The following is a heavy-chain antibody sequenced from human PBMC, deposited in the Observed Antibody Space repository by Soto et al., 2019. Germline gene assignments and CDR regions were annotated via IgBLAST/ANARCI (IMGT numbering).Heavy chain of an antibody. CDR3: ATAPPGFYYGSGLPN. V-gene: IGHV1-24*01. J-gene: IGHJ4*02. Sequence: ASVKVSCKVSENTLSDLSIHWVRQARGKGLEWMGGFDPEDDETVYAQNFQGRLTMTEDTSTDTAYMDLSSLRSDDTAVYYCATAPPGFYYGSGLPNWGQGTLVTVSS. CDR2: FDPEDDET. CDR1: ENTLSDLS. D-gene: IGHD3-10*01.